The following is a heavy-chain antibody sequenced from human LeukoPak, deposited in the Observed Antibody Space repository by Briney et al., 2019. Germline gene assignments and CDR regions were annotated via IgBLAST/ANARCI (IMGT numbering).Heavy chain of an antibody. Sequence: SETLSLTCAVYGGSFSGYYWSWIRQPPGKGLEWIGEINHSGSTNYNPSLKSRVTISVDTSKNQFSLKLSSVTAAVTAVYYCARDMAVAGSYDAFDIWGQGTMVTVSS. CDR3: ARDMAVAGSYDAFDI. CDR2: INHSGST. J-gene: IGHJ3*02. V-gene: IGHV4-34*01. D-gene: IGHD6-19*01. CDR1: GGSFSGYY.